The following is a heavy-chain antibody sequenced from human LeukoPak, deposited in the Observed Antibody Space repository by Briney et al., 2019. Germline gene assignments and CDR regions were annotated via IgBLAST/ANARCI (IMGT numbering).Heavy chain of an antibody. D-gene: IGHD3-10*01. CDR3: TSTHYYGSVSYYSVTNFDY. J-gene: IGHJ4*02. Sequence: GESLKISGKCSGYSFTCDWNSVGRQMAGKGQGGVRRIDPGETYTNYSPSFQGHVTITADKSISTAYLQCSKLKASDTAMYYSTSTHYYGSVSYYSVTNFDYWGQGTLVTVSS. V-gene: IGHV5-10-1*01. CDR1: GYSFTCDW. CDR2: IDPGETYT.